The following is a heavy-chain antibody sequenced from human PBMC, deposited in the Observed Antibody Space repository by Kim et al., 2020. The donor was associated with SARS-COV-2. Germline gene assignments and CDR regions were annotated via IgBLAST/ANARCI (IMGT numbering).Heavy chain of an antibody. CDR2: ISGDGGST. CDR3: AKDLAGTTWGDTFDY. CDR1: GFTFDDYA. V-gene: IGHV3-43*02. Sequence: GGSLRLSCAASGFTFDDYAMHWVRQAPGKGLEWVSLISGDGGSTYYADSVKGRFTISRDNSKNSLYLQMNSLRTEDTALYYCAKDLAGTTWGDTFDYWGQGTLVGVSP. J-gene: IGHJ4*02. D-gene: IGHD1-1*01.